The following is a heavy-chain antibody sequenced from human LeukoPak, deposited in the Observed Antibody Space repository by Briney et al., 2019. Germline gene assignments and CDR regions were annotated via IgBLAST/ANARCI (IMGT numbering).Heavy chain of an antibody. CDR2: MNPNSGNT. CDR3: ARPIERGVRRGGFDY. Sequence: ASVKVSCTASGYTFTSYDINWVRHATGQGLEWMGWMNPNSGNTGYAQKFQGRVTMTRNTSISTAYMELSSLRSEDTAVYYCARPIERGVRRGGFDYWGQGTLVTVSS. D-gene: IGHD3-10*01. J-gene: IGHJ4*02. V-gene: IGHV1-8*01. CDR1: GYTFTSYD.